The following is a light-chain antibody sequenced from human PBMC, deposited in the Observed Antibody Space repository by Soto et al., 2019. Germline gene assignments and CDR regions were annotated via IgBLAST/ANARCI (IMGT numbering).Light chain of an antibody. CDR1: SSDVGGYDS. Sequence: QSVLAQPASVSGSPGQSITISCIGTSSDVGGYDSVSWYQQHPHKAPQVIIYKGTQRPSGVSNRFSGSTSGNAASLTISGLQADDEADYFCCSSAPESTYVFGTGTKVTVL. V-gene: IGLV2-23*01. CDR2: KGT. J-gene: IGLJ1*01. CDR3: CSSAPESTYV.